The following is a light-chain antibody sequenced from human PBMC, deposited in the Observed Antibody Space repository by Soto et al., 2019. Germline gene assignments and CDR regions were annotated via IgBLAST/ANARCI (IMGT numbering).Light chain of an antibody. CDR2: DVS. V-gene: IGLV2-11*01. CDR1: SSDVGGYNY. CDR3: CSYAGGYTYV. J-gene: IGLJ1*01. Sequence: QSVLTQPRSLSGSPGQSVTISCTGTSSDVGGYNYVSWYQQHTGKAPKLMIYDVSKRPSGVPDRFSGSKSGNTASLTISGLQAEDEADYYCCSYAGGYTYVFGTGTKLTVL.